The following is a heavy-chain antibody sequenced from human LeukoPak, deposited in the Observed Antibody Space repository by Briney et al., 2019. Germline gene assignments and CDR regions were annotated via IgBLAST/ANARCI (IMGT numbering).Heavy chain of an antibody. Sequence: GGSLRLSCAASGFTFSSYSMTWVRQAPGKGLEWVSSISSSSSYIDYADSVKGRFTISRHNSKNTLYLQMNSLRAEDTAVYYCAVTYCGGDCYPGEAFDIWGQGTMVTVSS. D-gene: IGHD2-21*02. V-gene: IGHV3-21*04. CDR1: GFTFSSYS. CDR3: AVTYCGGDCYPGEAFDI. J-gene: IGHJ3*02. CDR2: ISSSSSYI.